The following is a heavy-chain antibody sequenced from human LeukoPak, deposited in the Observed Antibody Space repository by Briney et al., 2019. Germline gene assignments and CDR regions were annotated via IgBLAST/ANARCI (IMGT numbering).Heavy chain of an antibody. D-gene: IGHD5-24*01. CDR2: INHSGST. CDR1: GGSFSGYY. J-gene: IGHJ6*02. CDR3: ARRRQNYYGMDV. Sequence: SETLSLTCAVYGGSFSGYYSSWIRQPPGKGLEWIGEINHSGSTNYNPSLKSRVTISVDTSKNQFSLKLSSVTAADTAVYYCARRRQNYYGMDVWGQGTTVTVSS. V-gene: IGHV4-34*01.